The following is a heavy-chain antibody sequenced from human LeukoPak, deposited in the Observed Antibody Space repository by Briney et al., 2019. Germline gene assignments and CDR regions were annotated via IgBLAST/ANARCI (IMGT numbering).Heavy chain of an antibody. J-gene: IGHJ4*02. CDR2: IYYSGGT. D-gene: IGHD3-3*01. CDR3: AGRYLEWLLDY. Sequence: PPETLSLTCTVSGGSICSNNYYWGWIRQPPGKGLEWIGTIYYSGGTYYNPSLESRVTISVDTSKNQFSLKLSSVTAADTAVYYCAGRYLEWLLDYWGQGTLVTVSS. CDR1: GGSICSNNYY. V-gene: IGHV4-39*01.